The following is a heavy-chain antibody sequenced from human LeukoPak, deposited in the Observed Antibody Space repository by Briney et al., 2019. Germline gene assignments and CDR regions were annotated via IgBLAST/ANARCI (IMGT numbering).Heavy chain of an antibody. CDR2: IYDSGST. CDR3: ARGHYYGSGSYSRFDY. Sequence: SETLSLTCTVSGGSISSYYWSWIRQPPGKGLEDIGYIYDSGSTNYNPSLKSRVTISIDTSKNQFSLKLSSVTAADTAVYYCARGHYYGSGSYSRFDYWGQGTLVTVSS. D-gene: IGHD3-10*01. V-gene: IGHV4-59*13. CDR1: GGSISSYY. J-gene: IGHJ4*02.